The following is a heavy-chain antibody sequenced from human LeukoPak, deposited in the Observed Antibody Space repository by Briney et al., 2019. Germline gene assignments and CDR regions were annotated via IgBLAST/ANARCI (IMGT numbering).Heavy chain of an antibody. Sequence: GGSLRLSCAASGFTFDDYAMHWVRQAPGKGLEWVSLISWDGGSTYYADSVKGRFTISRDNSKNSLYLQMNSLRAEDTALYYCAKGSPEGYYYYYMDVLGKGTTVTVSS. V-gene: IGHV3-43D*03. CDR3: AKGSPEGYYYYYMDV. J-gene: IGHJ6*03. CDR2: ISWDGGST. CDR1: GFTFDDYA.